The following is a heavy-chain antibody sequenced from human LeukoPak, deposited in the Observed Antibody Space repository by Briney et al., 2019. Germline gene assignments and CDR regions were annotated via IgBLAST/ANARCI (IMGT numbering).Heavy chain of an antibody. Sequence: GRSLRLSCAASGFTFSSYWMDWVRQAPREGLVWVSRINNDGSSTKYADSVKGRFTISRDNVNNTLFLQMSSLRVEDTAVYYCATSDAGPPSLWGQGTLVTVSS. CDR1: GFTFSSYW. J-gene: IGHJ4*02. V-gene: IGHV3-74*03. CDR2: INNDGSST. D-gene: IGHD1-1*01. CDR3: ATSDAGPPSL.